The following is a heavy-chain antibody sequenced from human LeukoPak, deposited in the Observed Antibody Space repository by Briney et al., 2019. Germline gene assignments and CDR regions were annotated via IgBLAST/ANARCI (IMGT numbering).Heavy chain of an antibody. CDR1: GGTFSSYA. CDR2: IIPIFGTA. Sequence: ASVKVSCKASGGTFSSYAISWVRQAPGQGLEWMGVIIPIFGTANYAQKFQGRVTITADESTSTAYMELSSLRSEDTAVYYCARSYCSSTSCYPNWFDPWGQGTLVTVSS. D-gene: IGHD2-2*01. J-gene: IGHJ5*02. V-gene: IGHV1-69*01. CDR3: ARSYCSSTSCYPNWFDP.